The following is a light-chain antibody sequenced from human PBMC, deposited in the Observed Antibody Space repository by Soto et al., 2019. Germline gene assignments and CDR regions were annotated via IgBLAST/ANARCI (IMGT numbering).Light chain of an antibody. J-gene: IGKJ5*01. Sequence: EIVLTQSPATLYLSPGERATLSCRASQSVSSYLAWYQQKPGQAPRLLIYDASNRATGIPARFSGSGSGTDFTLTISSLEPEDFAVYYCQQRSNWPPLFGQGTRLEIK. CDR2: DAS. CDR3: QQRSNWPPL. V-gene: IGKV3-11*01. CDR1: QSVSSY.